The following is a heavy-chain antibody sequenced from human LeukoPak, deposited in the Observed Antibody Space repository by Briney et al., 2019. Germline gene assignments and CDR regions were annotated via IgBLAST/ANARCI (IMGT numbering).Heavy chain of an antibody. CDR3: AVVVVVAACFDY. CDR2: IYYSGST. CDR1: GGSISSSSYY. D-gene: IGHD2-15*01. J-gene: IGHJ4*02. V-gene: IGHV4-39*07. Sequence: SETLSLTCTVSGGSISSSSYYWGWIRQPPGKGLEWSGSIYYSGSTYYNPSLKSRVTISVDTSKNQFSLKLSSVTAADTAVYYCAVVVVVAACFDYWGQGTLVTVSS.